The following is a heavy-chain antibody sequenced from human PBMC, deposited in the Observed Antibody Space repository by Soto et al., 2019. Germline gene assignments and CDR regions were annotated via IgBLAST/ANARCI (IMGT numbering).Heavy chain of an antibody. CDR2: IDPSDSYT. J-gene: IGHJ4*02. Sequence: PGESLKISCKGSGYSFAIYWISWVRQMPGKGLEWMGRIDPSDSYTNYSPSFQGHVTVSADKSISTAYLQWNSLKASDTAMYYCARQAVAGRAAFDYWGLGTLVTVSS. V-gene: IGHV5-10-1*01. D-gene: IGHD2-15*01. CDR1: GYSFAIYW. CDR3: ARQAVAGRAAFDY.